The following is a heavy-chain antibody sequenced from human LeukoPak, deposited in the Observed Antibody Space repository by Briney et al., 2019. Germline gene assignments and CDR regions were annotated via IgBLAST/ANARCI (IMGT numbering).Heavy chain of an antibody. V-gene: IGHV3-74*03. CDR1: GFSFSRHW. D-gene: IGHD2-21*01. CDR2: ISDDGTYT. CDR3: ASFGISWGSAY. J-gene: IGHJ4*02. Sequence: PGGSLRPSCAASGFSFSRHWMHWVRQAPGKGLVWVSRISDDGTYTANVDSVEGRFTISRDNVRNTLYLHMNSLRAEDTAVYHCASFGISWGSAYWGQGTLVTVSS.